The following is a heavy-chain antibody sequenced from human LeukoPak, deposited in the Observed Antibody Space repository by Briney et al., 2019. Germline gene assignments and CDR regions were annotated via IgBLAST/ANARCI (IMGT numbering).Heavy chain of an antibody. D-gene: IGHD5-12*01. V-gene: IGHV1-46*01. CDR1: GYTFTSYY. CDR3: ARGGAVDGGYDYSDYFDY. J-gene: IGHJ4*02. CDR2: INPSGGST. Sequence: ASVKLSCKASGYTFTSYYMHWVRQAPGQGLEWMGIINPSGGSTSYAQKFQGRVTMTRDMSTSTVYMELSSLRSEDTAVYYCARGGAVDGGYDYSDYFDYWGQGTLVTVSS.